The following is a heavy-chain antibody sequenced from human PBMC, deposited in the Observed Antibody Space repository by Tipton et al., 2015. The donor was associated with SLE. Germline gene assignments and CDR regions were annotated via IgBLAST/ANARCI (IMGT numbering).Heavy chain of an antibody. J-gene: IGHJ3*02. D-gene: IGHD2-2*02. CDR2: ISAYNGNT. CDR3: ARSFDIVVVPAAIQDAFDI. CDR1: GYTFTSYG. V-gene: IGHV1-18*01. Sequence: QSGPEVKKPGASVKVSCKASGYTFTSYGISWVRQAPGQGLEWMGWISAYNGNTNYAQKLQGRVTMTTDTSTSTAYMELRSLRSDDTAVYYCARSFDIVVVPAAIQDAFDIWGQGTMVTVSS.